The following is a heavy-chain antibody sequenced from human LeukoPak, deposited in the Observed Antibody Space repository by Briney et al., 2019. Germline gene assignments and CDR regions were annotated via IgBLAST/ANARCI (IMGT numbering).Heavy chain of an antibody. D-gene: IGHD2-15*01. J-gene: IGHJ4*02. V-gene: IGHV3-23*01. CDR2: ISGSGGST. CDR3: ANILGYCSGGSCYSANFDY. Sequence: GGSLRLSCAASGFTFSSYAMSSVRQAPGKGLEWVSAISGSGGSTYYADSVKGRFTISRDNSKNTLYLQMNSLRAEDTAVYYCANILGYCSGGSCYSANFDYWGQGTLVTVSS. CDR1: GFTFSSYA.